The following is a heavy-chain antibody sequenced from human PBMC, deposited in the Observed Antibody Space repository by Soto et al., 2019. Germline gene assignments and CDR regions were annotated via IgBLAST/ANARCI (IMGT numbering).Heavy chain of an antibody. CDR3: ARRAEGRNRRGPYYYYYYGMDV. D-gene: IGHD6-25*01. CDR2: IYYSGST. CDR1: GGSISSSGYY. Sequence: SETLSLTCTVCGGSISSSGYYWGWIRQPPGKGLEWIGSIYYSGSTYYNPSLKSRVTISVDTSKNQFSLKLSSVTAADTAVYYCARRAEGRNRRGPYYYYYYGMDVWGQGTTVTVSS. V-gene: IGHV4-39*01. J-gene: IGHJ6*02.